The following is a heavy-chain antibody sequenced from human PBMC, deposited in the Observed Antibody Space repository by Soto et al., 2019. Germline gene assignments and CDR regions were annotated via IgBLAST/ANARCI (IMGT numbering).Heavy chain of an antibody. V-gene: IGHV1-69*02. CDR3: ASSLSMVRGVEGYYYCGMDV. CDR2: IIPILGIA. CDR1: GGTFSSYT. D-gene: IGHD3-10*01. Sequence: QVQLVQSGAEVKKPGSSVKVSCKASGGTFSSYTISWVRQAPVQGLEWMGRIIPILGIANYAQKFQGRVTITADKSTSTAYMELSSLRSEDTAVYYCASSLSMVRGVEGYYYCGMDVWGQGTTNTVSS. J-gene: IGHJ6*02.